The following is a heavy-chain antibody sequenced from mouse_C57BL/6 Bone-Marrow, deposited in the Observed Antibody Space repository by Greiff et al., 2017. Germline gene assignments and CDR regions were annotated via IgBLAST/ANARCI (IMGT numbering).Heavy chain of an antibody. CDR3: AGLGYGKDWYFDV. D-gene: IGHD2-10*02. CDR1: GYAFSSSW. J-gene: IGHJ1*03. V-gene: IGHV1-82*01. CDR2: IYPGDGDT. Sequence: QVQLKQSGPELVKPGASVKISCKASGYAFSSSWMNWVKQRPGKGLEWIGRIYPGDGDTNYNGKFKGKATLTADKSSSTAYMQLSSLTSEDSAVYFCAGLGYGKDWYFDVWGTGTTVTVSS.